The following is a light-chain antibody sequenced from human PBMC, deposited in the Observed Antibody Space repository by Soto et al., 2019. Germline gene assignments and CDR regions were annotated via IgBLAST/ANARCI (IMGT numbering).Light chain of an antibody. J-gene: IGKJ2*01. Sequence: ETVLTQSPGSLSLSPGERATLSCRASQSVTSTNLAWYQQKPGQAPRLLIYGGSSRATGIPDRFSGSGSGTDFTLTISSLQPEDFATYYCQQSYSTLYTFGQGTKVEIK. CDR1: QSVTSTN. CDR3: QQSYSTLYT. CDR2: GGS. V-gene: IGKV3-20*01.